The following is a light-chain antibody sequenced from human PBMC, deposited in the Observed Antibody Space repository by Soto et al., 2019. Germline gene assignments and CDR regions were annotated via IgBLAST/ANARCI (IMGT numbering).Light chain of an antibody. Sequence: QSVLTQPASVSGSPGQSITISCTGTSSDVGGYNYVSWYQQHPGKAPKLMIYDVSNRPSGVSNRCSGSKSGNTASLTISGLPAEDEADYYCSSYTSRSTVVFGGGIKLTVL. V-gene: IGLV2-14*01. CDR1: SSDVGGYNY. J-gene: IGLJ2*01. CDR2: DVS. CDR3: SSYTSRSTVV.